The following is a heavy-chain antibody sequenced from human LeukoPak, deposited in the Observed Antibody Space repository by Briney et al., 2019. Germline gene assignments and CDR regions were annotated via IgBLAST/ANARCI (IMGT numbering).Heavy chain of an antibody. CDR2: ISSSGSTI. CDR1: GFTFSDYY. Sequence: GGSLRLSCAASGFTFSDYYMSWIRQAPGKGLEWVSYISSSGSTIYYADSVKGRFTISRDNAKNSLYLQMNSLRAEDTAVYYCARFGGDVLRFLEWLYDGDYIFDYWGQGTLVTVSS. CDR3: ARFGGDVLRFLEWLYDGDYIFDY. V-gene: IGHV3-11*01. D-gene: IGHD3-3*01. J-gene: IGHJ4*02.